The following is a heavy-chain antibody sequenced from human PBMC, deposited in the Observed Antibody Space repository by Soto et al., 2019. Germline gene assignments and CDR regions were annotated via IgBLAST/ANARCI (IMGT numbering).Heavy chain of an antibody. CDR2: IGTADDT. D-gene: IGHD3-10*01. V-gene: IGHV3-13*01. J-gene: IGHJ6*03. Sequence: GGSLRLSCAASGFTFSNYDMHWVRQATGKGLEWVSAIGTADDTYYPGSVKGRFTISRENGKNSLYLQMNSLTAGDTAVYYCAREVMVRGGYNYMDVWGKGTTVTVSS. CDR1: GFTFSNYD. CDR3: AREVMVRGGYNYMDV.